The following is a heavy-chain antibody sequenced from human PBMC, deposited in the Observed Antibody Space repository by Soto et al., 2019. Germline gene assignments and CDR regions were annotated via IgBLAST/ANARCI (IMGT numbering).Heavy chain of an antibody. J-gene: IGHJ4*02. D-gene: IGHD5-12*01. CDR3: ERIRFNRAGYNPFDY. Sequence: ASVKVSCKASGGTFSSYAISWVRQAPGQGLEWMGGIIPIFGTANYAQKFQGRVTITADESTSTAYMELSSLRSEDTAVYYCERIRFNRAGYNPFDYWGQGTLVTVSS. V-gene: IGHV1-69*13. CDR1: GGTFSSYA. CDR2: IIPIFGTA.